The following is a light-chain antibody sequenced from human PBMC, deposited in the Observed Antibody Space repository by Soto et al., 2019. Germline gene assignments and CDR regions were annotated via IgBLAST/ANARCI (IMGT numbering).Light chain of an antibody. CDR1: SSDVGGYNF. J-gene: IGLJ2*01. CDR3: SSYTSSSTVV. CDR2: AVS. V-gene: IGLV2-14*01. Sequence: QSVLTQPASVSGSPGQSITISCTGTSSDVGGYNFVSWYQHHPGKAPKLMIFAVSNRPSGVSNRFSGSKSGNTASLTISGLQAEDEAAYYCSSYTSSSTVVFGGGTQLTVL.